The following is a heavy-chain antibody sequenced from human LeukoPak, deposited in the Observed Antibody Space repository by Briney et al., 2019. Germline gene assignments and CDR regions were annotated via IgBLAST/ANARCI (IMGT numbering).Heavy chain of an antibody. D-gene: IGHD3-22*01. Sequence: ASVKVSCKASGYTFTSYGINWVRQATGQGLEWMGWMNPNSGNTGYAQKFQGRVTITRNTSISTAYMELSSLRSEDTAVYYCARPRHYYDSSGPNAFDIWGQGTMVTVSS. CDR3: ARPRHYYDSSGPNAFDI. V-gene: IGHV1-8*03. CDR2: MNPNSGNT. CDR1: GYTFTSYG. J-gene: IGHJ3*02.